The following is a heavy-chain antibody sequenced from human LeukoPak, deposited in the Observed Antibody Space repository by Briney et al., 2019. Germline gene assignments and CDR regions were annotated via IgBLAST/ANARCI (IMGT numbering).Heavy chain of an antibody. J-gene: IGHJ4*02. CDR1: GFTFTSCA. D-gene: IGHD1-26*01. Sequence: GGSLRLSCAASGFTFTSCAMSWIRQAPGKGLEWVSYISSSGSTIYYADSVKGRFTISRDNAKNSLYLQMNSLRAEDTAVYYCARIGVGAAFDYWGQGTLVTVSS. CDR2: ISSSGSTI. V-gene: IGHV3-11*01. CDR3: ARIGVGAAFDY.